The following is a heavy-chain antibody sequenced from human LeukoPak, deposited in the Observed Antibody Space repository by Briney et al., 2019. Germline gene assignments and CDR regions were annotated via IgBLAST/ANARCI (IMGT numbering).Heavy chain of an antibody. CDR2: IFNGGST. CDR1: GFAVSSNH. J-gene: IGHJ4*02. Sequence: PGGSLRLSCAASGFAVSSNHMNWVRQAPGKGLEWVSVIFNGGSTYYADSVKGRFTISRDNSKNTLYLQMNSLRAEDTAVYYCARVSDDYLDYWGQGTLVTVSS. V-gene: IGHV3-53*01. CDR3: ARVSDDYLDY.